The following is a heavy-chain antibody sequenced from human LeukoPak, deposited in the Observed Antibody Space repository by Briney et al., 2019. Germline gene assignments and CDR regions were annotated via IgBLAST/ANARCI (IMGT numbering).Heavy chain of an antibody. V-gene: IGHV1-46*01. CDR1: GYTFTNYY. Sequence: ASVKVSCKASGYTFTNYYMHWVRQAPGQGLEWMGIIDPIGGSTNYAQKFQGRLTMTRDMSTSTVYMELSSLRSEDTAVYYCARAVDFWSGPGGYWGQGTLVTVSS. CDR3: ARAVDFWSGPGGY. D-gene: IGHD3-3*01. CDR2: IDPIGGST. J-gene: IGHJ4*02.